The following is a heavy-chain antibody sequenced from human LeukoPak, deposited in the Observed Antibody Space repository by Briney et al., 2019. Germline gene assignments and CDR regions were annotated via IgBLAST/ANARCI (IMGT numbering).Heavy chain of an antibody. Sequence: GGSLRLSCAAYGFTFSSHWMTWVRQAPGKGLEWVASLRQGGSEKYYVDSVKGRFIVSRDDAKNSLYLQMSSLSADDTAVYLCARGPHYGDRVDYLDSWGQGTKVTVSS. CDR1: GFTFSSHW. D-gene: IGHD4-17*01. V-gene: IGHV3-7*01. CDR3: ARGPHYGDRVDYLDS. J-gene: IGHJ4*02. CDR2: LRQGGSEK.